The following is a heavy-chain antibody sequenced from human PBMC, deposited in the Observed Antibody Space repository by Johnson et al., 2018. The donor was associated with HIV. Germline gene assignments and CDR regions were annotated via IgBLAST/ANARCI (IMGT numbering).Heavy chain of an antibody. Sequence: VLLVESGGGLVQPGGSLRLSCAASGFTFSSYDMHWVRQATGKGLEWVSAITTAGDTHYPGSVKGRFTISRENAKNSLYLQMNSLRAGDTAVYYCATSTASDAFDIWGQGTMVTVSS. CDR3: ATSTASDAFDI. V-gene: IGHV3-13*01. CDR2: ITTAGDT. CDR1: GFTFSSYD. D-gene: IGHD1-1*01. J-gene: IGHJ3*02.